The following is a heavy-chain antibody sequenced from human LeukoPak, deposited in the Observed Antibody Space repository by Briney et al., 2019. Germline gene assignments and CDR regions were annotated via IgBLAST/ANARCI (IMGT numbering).Heavy chain of an antibody. CDR2: IYTSGST. Sequence: PSETLSLTCTVSGGSISSSTYYWGWIRQPPGKGLEWIGRIYTSGSTNHNPSLKSRVTISVDTSKNKFSLKLSSVTAADTAVYYCAGGARKVTNDYWGQGTLVTVSS. D-gene: IGHD1-14*01. CDR1: GGSISSSTYY. J-gene: IGHJ4*02. CDR3: AGGARKVTNDY. V-gene: IGHV4-61*02.